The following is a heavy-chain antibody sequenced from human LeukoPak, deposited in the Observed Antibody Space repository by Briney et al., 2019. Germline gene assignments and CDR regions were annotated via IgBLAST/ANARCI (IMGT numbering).Heavy chain of an antibody. Sequence: HPGGSLRLSCAASGFTFSSYAMSWVRQAPGKGLEWVSAISGSGGSTYYADSVKGRFTISRDNSKNTLYLKMNSLRAEDTAVYYCAKDPLPIQLWLGYYMDVWGKGTTVTVSS. D-gene: IGHD5-18*01. CDR2: ISGSGGST. V-gene: IGHV3-23*01. CDR3: AKDPLPIQLWLGYYMDV. CDR1: GFTFSSYA. J-gene: IGHJ6*03.